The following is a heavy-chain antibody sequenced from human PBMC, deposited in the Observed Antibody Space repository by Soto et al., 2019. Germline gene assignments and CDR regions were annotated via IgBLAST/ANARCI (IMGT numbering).Heavy chain of an antibody. CDR2: IYYSGST. Sequence: SETLSLTCTVSGCSISSGDYYWRGMRQPAGKGVEWIGYIYYSGSTYYNPSLKSRVTISVDTSKNQFSLKLSSVTAADTAVYYCARVLPRYFDWLGNNWFDPWGQGTLVTVS. J-gene: IGHJ5*02. D-gene: IGHD3-9*01. V-gene: IGHV4-30-4*01. CDR1: GCSISSGDYY. CDR3: ARVLPRYFDWLGNNWFDP.